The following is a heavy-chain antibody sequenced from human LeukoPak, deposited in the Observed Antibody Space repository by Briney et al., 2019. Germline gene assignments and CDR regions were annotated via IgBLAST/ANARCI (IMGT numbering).Heavy chain of an antibody. D-gene: IGHD2-2*01. CDR1: GGSIRSYY. Sequence: KPSETLSLTCTISGGSIRSYYWSWIRQPPGKGLEWIGYIYYSGSTNYNPSLKSRVTILLDTSKNQFSLKLSSVTAADTAVYYCARALKNIVVVPAARGIGFDPWGQGTLVTVSS. V-gene: IGHV4-59*01. CDR3: ARALKNIVVVPAARGIGFDP. J-gene: IGHJ5*02. CDR2: IYYSGST.